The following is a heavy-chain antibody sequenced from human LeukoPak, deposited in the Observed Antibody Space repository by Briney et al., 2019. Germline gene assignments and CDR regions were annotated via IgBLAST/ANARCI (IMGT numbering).Heavy chain of an antibody. J-gene: IGHJ4*02. CDR3: ARRRGWKQQLVYFDY. CDR2: FFHSGTR. V-gene: IGHV4-59*08. CDR1: GGSITSYY. Sequence: SETLSLTCTVSGGSITSYYWSWIRQPPGKGLEWIGYFFHSGTRRYNPSLRSRVTISADTTKNQIFLTLNSTTAADTAVYYCARRRGWKQQLVYFDYWGQGTLASVSS. D-gene: IGHD1-1*01.